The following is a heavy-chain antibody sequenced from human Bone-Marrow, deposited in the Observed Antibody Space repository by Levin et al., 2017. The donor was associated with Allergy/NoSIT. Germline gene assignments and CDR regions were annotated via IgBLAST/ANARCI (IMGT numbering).Heavy chain of an antibody. CDR2: INSDGSST. CDR1: GFTFSSYW. D-gene: IGHD6-13*01. J-gene: IGHJ6*03. CDR3: ARDLTSSSPYYYYYMDV. Sequence: PGESLKISCAASGFTFSSYWMHWVRQAPGKGLVWVSRINSDGSSTSYADSVKGRFTISRDNAKNTLYLQMNSLRAEDTAVYYCARDLTSSSPYYYYYMDVWGKGTTVTVSS. V-gene: IGHV3-74*01.